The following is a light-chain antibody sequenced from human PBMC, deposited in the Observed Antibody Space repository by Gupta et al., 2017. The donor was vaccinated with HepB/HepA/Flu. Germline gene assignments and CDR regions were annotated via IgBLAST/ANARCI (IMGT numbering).Light chain of an antibody. Sequence: QSALTQPASVSGSPGQSITISCTGSSSDVGGYNYVSWYQQHPGKAPKLMIYDVSNRPSGVSNRFSGSKSGNTVSLTISGLQAEDEDDYSCSSYTSSSTVVFGGGTKLTVL. CDR1: SSDVGGYNY. J-gene: IGLJ3*02. CDR2: DVS. CDR3: SSYTSSSTVV. V-gene: IGLV2-14*03.